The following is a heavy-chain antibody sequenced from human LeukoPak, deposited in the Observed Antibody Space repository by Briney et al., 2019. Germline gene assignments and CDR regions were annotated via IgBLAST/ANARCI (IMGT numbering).Heavy chain of an antibody. J-gene: IGHJ4*02. CDR2: INSDGSST. CDR1: GFTFSSYW. Sequence: GGFLRLSCAASGFTFSSYWMHWVRQAPGKGLVWVSRINSDGSSTSYADSVKGRFTISRDNAKNTLYLQMNSLRAEDTAVYYCARVMVGPTPGRDYFECWGQGTLVTVSS. CDR3: ARVMVGPTPGRDYFEC. V-gene: IGHV3-74*01. D-gene: IGHD1-26*01.